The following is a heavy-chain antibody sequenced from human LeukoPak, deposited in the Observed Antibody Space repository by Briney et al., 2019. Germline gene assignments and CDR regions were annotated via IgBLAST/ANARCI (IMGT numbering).Heavy chain of an antibody. V-gene: IGHV4-39*01. D-gene: IGHD3-22*01. J-gene: IGHJ4*02. CDR1: GGSISSSSYL. CDR2: IYYSGST. Sequence: SETLSLTCTVSGGSISSSSYLWGWIRQPPGKGLEWIGNIYYSGSTYYNPSLKSRVTISLDTSKNQFSLRLSSVTAADTAVYFCGRLDDYDYSAWWGQGILVTVSS. CDR3: GRLDDYDYSAW.